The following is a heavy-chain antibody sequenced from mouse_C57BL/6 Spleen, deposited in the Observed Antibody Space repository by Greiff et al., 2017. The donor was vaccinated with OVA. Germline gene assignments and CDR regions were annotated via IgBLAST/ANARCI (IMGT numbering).Heavy chain of an antibody. D-gene: IGHD2-3*01. CDR3: ARNDGYYGDYYAMDY. CDR1: GFTFSDYG. J-gene: IGHJ4*01. V-gene: IGHV5-17*01. Sequence: DVQLVESGGGLVKPGGSLKLSCAASGFTFSDYGMHWVRQAPEKGLEWVAYISSGSSTIYYADTVKGRFTISRDNAKNTLFLQMTSLRSEDTAMYYCARNDGYYGDYYAMDYWGQGTSVTVSS. CDR2: ISSGSSTI.